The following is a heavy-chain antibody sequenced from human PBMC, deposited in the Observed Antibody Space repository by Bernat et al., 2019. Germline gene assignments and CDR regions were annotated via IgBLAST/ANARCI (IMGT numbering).Heavy chain of an antibody. CDR1: GGTFSSYT. D-gene: IGHD5-12*01. V-gene: IGHV1-69*08. CDR3: ARESIGGYNFDY. Sequence: QVQLVQSGAEVKKPGSSVKVSCKASGGTFSSYTISWVRQAPGQGLEWMGRIIPILGIANYAQKFQGRVTITADKSTSTAYMELSSLRSEDTAVYYCARESIGGYNFDYWGQGTLVTVSS. CDR2: IIPILGIA. J-gene: IGHJ4*02.